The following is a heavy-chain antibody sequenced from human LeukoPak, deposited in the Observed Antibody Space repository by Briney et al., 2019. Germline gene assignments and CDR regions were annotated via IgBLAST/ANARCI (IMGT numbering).Heavy chain of an antibody. CDR1: GFTFDDYA. J-gene: IGHJ3*02. Sequence: GRSLRLSCAASGFTFDDYAMHWVRQAPGKGLEWVSGISWNSGSIGYADSVKGRFTISRDNAKNSLYLQMNSLRAEDTALYYCAKDIVSGWGDAFDIWGQGTMVTVSS. D-gene: IGHD6-19*01. V-gene: IGHV3-9*01. CDR2: ISWNSGSI. CDR3: AKDIVSGWGDAFDI.